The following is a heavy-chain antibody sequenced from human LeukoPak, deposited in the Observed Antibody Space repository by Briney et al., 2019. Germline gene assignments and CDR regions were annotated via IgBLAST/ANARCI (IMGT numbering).Heavy chain of an antibody. CDR3: ARYFGDPQGMDV. CDR2: ISGSSDAI. CDR1: GLIFSTYS. V-gene: IGHV3-48*02. D-gene: IGHD3-10*01. Sequence: GGSLRLSCAASGLIFSTYSMSWVCQAPGKGLEWVSYISGSSDAIYYADSVKGRFTISRDNAKNSLYLQMNSLRDEDMAVYYCARYFGDPQGMDVWGQGTSVTVSS. J-gene: IGHJ6*02.